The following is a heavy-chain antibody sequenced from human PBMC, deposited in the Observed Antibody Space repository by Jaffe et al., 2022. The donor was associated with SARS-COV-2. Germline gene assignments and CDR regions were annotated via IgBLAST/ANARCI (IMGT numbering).Heavy chain of an antibody. Sequence: EVQLLESGGGLVQPGGSLRLSCAASGFTFSSYAMSWVRQAPGKGLEWVSAISGSGGSTYYADSVKGRFTISRDNSKNTLYLQMNSLRAEDTAVYYCAKGVVRGVTVSYGMDVWGQGTTVTVSS. D-gene: IGHD3-10*01. J-gene: IGHJ6*02. CDR2: ISGSGGST. CDR3: AKGVVRGVTVSYGMDV. V-gene: IGHV3-23*01. CDR1: GFTFSSYA.